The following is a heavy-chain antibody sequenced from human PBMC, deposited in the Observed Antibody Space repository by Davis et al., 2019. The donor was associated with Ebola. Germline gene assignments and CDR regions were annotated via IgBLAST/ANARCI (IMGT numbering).Heavy chain of an antibody. CDR3: AREGLGSDRYFDY. Sequence: GESLKISCAASGFTFSSYAMSWVRQAPGKGLEWVSAIITGGSTYYADSVKGRFTISRDNAKNSLYLQMNSLRDEDTAVYYSAREGLGSDRYFDYWGQGTLVTVSS. V-gene: IGHV3-23*01. CDR1: GFTFSSYA. J-gene: IGHJ4*02. CDR2: IITGGST. D-gene: IGHD3-10*01.